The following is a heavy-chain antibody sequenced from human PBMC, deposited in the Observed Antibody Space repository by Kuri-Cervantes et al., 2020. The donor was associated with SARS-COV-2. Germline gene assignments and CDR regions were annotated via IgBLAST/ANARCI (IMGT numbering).Heavy chain of an antibody. CDR3: ARAEGLYDSLTAYYRYYFDF. CDR2: INHSGST. CDR1: GGPFSGYY. V-gene: IGHV4-34*01. Sequence: GSLRLSCAVYGGPFSGYYWSWIRQPPGKGLEWIGEINHSGSTNYNPSLKSRVTISVDTSKNQFSLKLSSVTAADTAVYYCARAEGLYDSLTAYYRYYFDFWSQGGLVTVS. J-gene: IGHJ4*02. D-gene: IGHD3-9*01.